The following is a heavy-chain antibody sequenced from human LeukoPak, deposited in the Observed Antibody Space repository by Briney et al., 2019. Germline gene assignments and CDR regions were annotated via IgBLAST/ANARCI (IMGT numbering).Heavy chain of an antibody. D-gene: IGHD4/OR15-4a*01. CDR1: GCTFSSYS. V-gene: IGHV3-23*01. CDR3: SKGRHQGDYHDN. J-gene: IGHJ4*02. Sequence: GGALRHSCAGSGCTFSSYSMHWVRQAPGKGLEGVSAISGRGGSTYYADSVKGRFTISRDSYKKTLYLQTNRQRAEDTAVYYFSKGRHQGDYHDNWGQGTLVTVSS. CDR2: ISGRGGST.